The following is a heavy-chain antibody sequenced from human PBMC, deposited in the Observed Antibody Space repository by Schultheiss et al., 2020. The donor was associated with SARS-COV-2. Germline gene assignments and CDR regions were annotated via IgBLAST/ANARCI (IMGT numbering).Heavy chain of an antibody. CDR1: GASIASSGFY. CDR2: IYLSGSPSFSPS. D-gene: IGHD2-15*01. CDR3: ARHGYCSGGSCYSYYLDY. Sequence: LSLTCTVSGASIASSGFYWGWIRQSPGKGLEWIGNIYLSGSPSFSPSYYNPSLKSRVTISLDAPKRQFSLHLRSVTAADTAVYYCARHGYCSGGSCYSYYLDYWGQGTLVTVSS. V-gene: IGHV4-39*01. J-gene: IGHJ4*02.